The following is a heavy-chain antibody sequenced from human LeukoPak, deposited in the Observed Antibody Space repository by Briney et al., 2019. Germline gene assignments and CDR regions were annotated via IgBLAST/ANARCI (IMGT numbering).Heavy chain of an antibody. V-gene: IGHV3-74*01. Sequence: GGSLRLSCAASGFTFSSYWMHWVRQTPGKGLIYISRINNDGSSANYADSVRGRFTISRDNAENTLYLQMNSLKTEDTAVYYCTTGDTAMAAFDYWGQGTLVTVSS. D-gene: IGHD5-18*01. CDR2: INNDGSSA. CDR1: GFTFSSYW. CDR3: TTGDTAMAAFDY. J-gene: IGHJ4*02.